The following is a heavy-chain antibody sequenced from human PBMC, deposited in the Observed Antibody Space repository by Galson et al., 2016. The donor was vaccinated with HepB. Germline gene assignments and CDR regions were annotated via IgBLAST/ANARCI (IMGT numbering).Heavy chain of an antibody. V-gene: IGHV2-70*04. J-gene: IGHJ4*02. CDR1: GFSLSTSGMR. D-gene: IGHD3-10*01. CDR2: IDWDDDK. CDR3: ARLRPLYYYGSGTGFDY. Sequence: ALVKPTQTLTLTCTFSGFSLSTSGMRVSWIRQPPGKALEWLARIDWDDDKFYSTSLKTRLTISKDTSKNQVVLTMTNMDPVDTATYYCARLRPLYYYGSGTGFDYWGQGTLVTVSS.